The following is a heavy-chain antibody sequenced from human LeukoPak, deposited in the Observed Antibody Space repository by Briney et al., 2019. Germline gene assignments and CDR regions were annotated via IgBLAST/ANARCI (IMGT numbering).Heavy chain of an antibody. CDR3: ARGFDGYPFGWWFDP. CDR2: VDADGSTT. Sequence: PGGSLRLSCVVSGFTFTTYWMHWVRQAPGKGLVWVSRVDADGSTTNYADSVKGRFTISRDNGINTVYLQMNSLRAEDTAVYYCARGFDGYPFGWWFDPWGQGTLVTVSS. J-gene: IGHJ5*02. D-gene: IGHD5-24*01. V-gene: IGHV3-74*01. CDR1: GFTFTTYW.